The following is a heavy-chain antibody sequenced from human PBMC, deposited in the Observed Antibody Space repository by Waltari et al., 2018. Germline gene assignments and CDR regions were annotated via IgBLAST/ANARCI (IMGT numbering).Heavy chain of an antibody. CDR1: GGSISSSSYY. J-gene: IGHJ6*02. CDR2: IYYSGST. Sequence: QLQLQESGPGLVKPSETLSLTCTVSGGSISSSSYYWGWIRQPPGKGLEWIGSIYYSGSTYYNPSLKSRVTISVDTSKNQFSLKLSSVTAADTAVYYCARDVMGGDYDYGMDVWGQGTTVTVSS. V-gene: IGHV4-39*07. D-gene: IGHD2-21*01. CDR3: ARDVMGGDYDYGMDV.